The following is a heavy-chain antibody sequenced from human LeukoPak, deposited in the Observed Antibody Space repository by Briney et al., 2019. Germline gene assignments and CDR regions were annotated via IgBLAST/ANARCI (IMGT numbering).Heavy chain of an antibody. CDR1: GGTFSSYA. V-gene: IGHV1-69*04. D-gene: IGHD2/OR15-2a*01. J-gene: IGHJ6*02. Sequence: GASVKVSCKASGGTFSSYAISWVRQAPGQGLEWMGRIIPIFGIANCAQKFQGRVTITADKSTSTAYMELSSLRSEDTAVYYCARDRRIFHNPVPIFYYYGMDVWGQGTTVTVSS. CDR2: IIPIFGIA. CDR3: ARDRRIFHNPVPIFYYYGMDV.